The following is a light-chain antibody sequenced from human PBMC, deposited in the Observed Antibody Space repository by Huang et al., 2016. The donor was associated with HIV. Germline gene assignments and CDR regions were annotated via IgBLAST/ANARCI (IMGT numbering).Light chain of an antibody. Sequence: AIRITQSPSSLSASTGDRVTITCRASQGISSYLAWYQQKPGKGPKLLIYAASTLQSEVPARFSGSGSGTDFNLTINCRQSEDFASCYYQQYYSYPHVLTFGGGTKVEIK. CDR2: AAS. V-gene: IGKV1-8*01. CDR3: QQYYSYPHVLT. J-gene: IGKJ4*01. CDR1: QGISSY.